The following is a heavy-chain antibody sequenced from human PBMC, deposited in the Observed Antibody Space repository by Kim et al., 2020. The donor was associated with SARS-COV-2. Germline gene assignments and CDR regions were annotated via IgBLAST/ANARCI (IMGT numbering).Heavy chain of an antibody. CDR2: IYYSGST. J-gene: IGHJ4*02. CDR3: ARSLWGSSSHYFDY. CDR1: GGSIRSGGYY. D-gene: IGHD6-6*01. V-gene: IGHV4-31*03. Sequence: SETLSLTCTVSGGSIRSGGYYWSWIRQHPGKGLEWIGYIYYSGSTYYNPSLKSRVTISVGASEKQFFLRLSSVTAADTAVYYCARSLWGSSSHYFDYWGQGTLVTVSS.